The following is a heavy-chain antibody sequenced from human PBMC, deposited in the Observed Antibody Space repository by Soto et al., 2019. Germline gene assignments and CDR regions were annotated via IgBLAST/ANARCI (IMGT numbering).Heavy chain of an antibody. J-gene: IGHJ4*02. Sequence: SETLSLTCTVSGGSISSYYWSWIRQPPGEGLEWIGYIYYSGSTNYNPSLKSRVTISVDTSKNQFSLKLSSVTAVDTAVYYCARRAGYSSGWLDYWGQGTLVTVSS. CDR2: IYYSGST. CDR1: GGSISSYY. CDR3: ARRAGYSSGWLDY. D-gene: IGHD6-19*01. V-gene: IGHV4-59*01.